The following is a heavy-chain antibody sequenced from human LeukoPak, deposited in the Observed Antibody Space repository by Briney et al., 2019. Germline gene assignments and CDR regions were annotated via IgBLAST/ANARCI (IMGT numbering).Heavy chain of an antibody. Sequence: PGGSLRLSCAASGFTFSSYAMSWVRQAPGKGLEWVSAISGSGGSTYYADSVKGRFTISRDNSKNTLYLQMNSLRAEDTAVYYCAKPWCSSTSCPFDYWAREPWSPSPQ. CDR2: ISGSGGST. J-gene: IGHJ4*02. CDR1: GFTFSSYA. D-gene: IGHD2-2*01. CDR3: AKPWCSSTSCPFDY. V-gene: IGHV3-23*01.